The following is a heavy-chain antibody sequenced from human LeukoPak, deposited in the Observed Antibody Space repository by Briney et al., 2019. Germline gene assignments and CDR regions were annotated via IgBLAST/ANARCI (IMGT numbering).Heavy chain of an antibody. CDR1: GFTFTNYA. D-gene: IGHD2-21*02. J-gene: IGHJ6*02. CDR3: TKVRLSNLYYYYGMDV. CDR2: ISSSGGTT. V-gene: IGHV3-23*01. Sequence: GGSLRFSCAASGFTFTNYAMNWVRQAPGKGLEWLSAISSSGGTTCYADSVKGRFTISRDNSRNTLYLQMNSLRVADTAVYFCTKVRLSNLYYYYGMDVWGQGTTVTVSS.